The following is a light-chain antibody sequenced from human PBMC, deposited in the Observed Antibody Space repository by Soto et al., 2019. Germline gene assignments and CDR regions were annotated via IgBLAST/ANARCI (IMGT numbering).Light chain of an antibody. Sequence: QSVLTQPPSASGSPGQSVTISCTGTSGDIDGYDYVSWYQQHPGKAPKLMIYEVTKRPLGVPDRFSGSKSGNTASLTVSGLQAEDEADYYCSSYAGSINPYVFGTGTKLTVL. J-gene: IGLJ1*01. CDR2: EVT. CDR3: SSYAGSINPYV. V-gene: IGLV2-8*01. CDR1: SGDIDGYDY.